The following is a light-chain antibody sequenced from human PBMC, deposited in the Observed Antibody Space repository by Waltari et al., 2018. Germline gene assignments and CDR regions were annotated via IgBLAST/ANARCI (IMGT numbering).Light chain of an antibody. CDR3: QQDNNWPPWT. Sequence: EIVMTQSPATLSVSPGERATLSCRASQSVRNNLDWYQQNPCQAPRRLIYGASTRVTGIPARFSGSGSGTEFTLTISSLQSEDFAVYYCQQDNNWPPWTFGQGTKVEIK. CDR2: GAS. V-gene: IGKV3-15*01. CDR1: QSVRNN. J-gene: IGKJ1*01.